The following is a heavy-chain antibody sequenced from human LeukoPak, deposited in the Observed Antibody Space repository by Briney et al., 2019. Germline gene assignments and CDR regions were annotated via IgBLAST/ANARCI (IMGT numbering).Heavy chain of an antibody. Sequence: GGSLRLSCTASGSNFSTYYMSWVRRAPGEGLEWVANIGQDGNEKNYVDSVKGRFTISRDNAKNSVFLQMNSLRAEDTAVYYCATDRQPSRYLGLWSWGPGTRVTVS. CDR1: GSNFSTYY. D-gene: IGHD4/OR15-4a*01. J-gene: IGHJ4*02. V-gene: IGHV3-7*01. CDR2: IGQDGNEK. CDR3: ATDRQPSRYLGLWS.